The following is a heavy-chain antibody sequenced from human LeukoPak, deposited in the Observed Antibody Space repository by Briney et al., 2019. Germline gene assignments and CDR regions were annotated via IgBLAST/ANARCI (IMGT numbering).Heavy chain of an antibody. Sequence: PSETLSLTCTVSGYSISSGYYWGWIRQPPGKGLEWIGSIYYTGSTYYSPSLTSRVAMSIDTSKNQFSLTLSSGTAADTAIYYCARDYYGSRAFYDRNWFDPWGQGTLVTVSS. J-gene: IGHJ5*02. CDR2: IYYTGST. V-gene: IGHV4-38-2*02. D-gene: IGHD3-10*01. CDR3: ARDYYGSRAFYDRNWFDP. CDR1: GYSISSGYY.